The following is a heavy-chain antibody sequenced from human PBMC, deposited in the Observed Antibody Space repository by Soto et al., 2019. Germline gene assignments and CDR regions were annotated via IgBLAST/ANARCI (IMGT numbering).Heavy chain of an antibody. CDR2: VSGSGGTT. CDR3: AKDGRRVGPTLNWLDS. V-gene: IGHV3-23*01. Sequence: EVQLMESGGGLVQPGESLRLSCVVSELSLSGYALSWVRQAPGKGLEWVSAVSGSGGTTYYADSVKGRFTISRDNSKNTLYLQMNGLRVEDTSKYFCAKDGRRVGPTLNWLDSWGQGTLVTVTS. CDR1: ELSLSGYA. D-gene: IGHD1-26*01. J-gene: IGHJ5*01.